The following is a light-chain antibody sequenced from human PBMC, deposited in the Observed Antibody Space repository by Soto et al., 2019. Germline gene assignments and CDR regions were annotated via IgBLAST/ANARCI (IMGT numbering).Light chain of an antibody. J-gene: IGKJ3*01. Sequence: EIVLTQSPGTLSLSPGERATLSCRTSQSVSNNYLAWYQQKPGQAPRLLIYDSSNRATGIPARFSGSGSGTDFTLTISSLEPEDFALYYCQQRADWPITFGPGTKVDIK. V-gene: IGKV3D-20*02. CDR1: QSVSNNY. CDR2: DSS. CDR3: QQRADWPIT.